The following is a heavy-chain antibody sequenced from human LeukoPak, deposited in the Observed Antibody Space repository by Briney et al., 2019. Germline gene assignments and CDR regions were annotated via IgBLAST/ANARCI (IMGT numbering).Heavy chain of an antibody. V-gene: IGHV1-24*01. CDR1: GYTLTELS. J-gene: IGHJ4*02. D-gene: IGHD3-3*01. CDR3: ATSPRFGFWSGYYTDLDY. Sequence: VASVKVSCKVSGYTLTELSMHWVRQAPGKGLEWMGGFDPEDGETIYAQKFQGRVTTTEDTSTDTAYMELSSLRSEDTAVYYCATSPRFGFWSGYYTDLDYWGQGTLVTVSS. CDR2: FDPEDGET.